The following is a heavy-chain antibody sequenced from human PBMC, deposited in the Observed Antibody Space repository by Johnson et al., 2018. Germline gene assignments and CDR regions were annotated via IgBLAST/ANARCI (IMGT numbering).Heavy chain of an antibody. CDR2: ISYDGSNK. D-gene: IGHD3-3*01. CDR3: ARDGDLYYYYGMDV. CDR1: GFTFSSYA. V-gene: IGHV3-30-3*01. J-gene: IGHJ6*02. Sequence: QVQLVETGGGVVQXGRSXSLXCAASGFTFSSYAMHWVRQAPGKGLEWVAVISYDGSNKYYADSVTGRLTISRENAKNSLYLQMHSLRDEDTAGYYCARDGDLYYYYGMDVWGQGTTVTVSS.